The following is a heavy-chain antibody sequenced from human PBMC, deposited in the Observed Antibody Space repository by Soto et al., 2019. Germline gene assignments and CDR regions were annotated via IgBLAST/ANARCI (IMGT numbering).Heavy chain of an antibody. Sequence: PGESLKISCKGSGYSFTSYWIGWVRQMPGKGLEWMGIIYPGDSDTRYSPSFQGQVTTSADKSISTAYLQWSSLKASDTAMYYCVRSFIAAAGEGYFDYWGQGPLVTASS. CDR1: GYSFTSYW. CDR3: VRSFIAAAGEGYFDY. CDR2: IYPGDSDT. V-gene: IGHV5-51*01. D-gene: IGHD6-13*01. J-gene: IGHJ4*02.